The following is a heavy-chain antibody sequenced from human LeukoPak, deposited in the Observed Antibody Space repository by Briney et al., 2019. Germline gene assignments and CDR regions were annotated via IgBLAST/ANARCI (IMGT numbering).Heavy chain of an antibody. CDR3: AKVVNHYGSGRTDP. CDR2: ISGSGGSA. V-gene: IGHV3-23*01. Sequence: GGSLRLSCAASGFTFSSYAMSWVRQAPGKGLEWVSAISGSGGSAYYADSVKGRFTISRDNSKNTLYLQMNSLRAEDTAVYYCAKVVNHYGSGRTDPWGQGTLVTVSS. D-gene: IGHD3-10*01. J-gene: IGHJ5*02. CDR1: GFTFSSYA.